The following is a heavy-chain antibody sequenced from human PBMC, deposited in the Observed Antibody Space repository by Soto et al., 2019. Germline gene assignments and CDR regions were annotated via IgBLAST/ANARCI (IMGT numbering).Heavy chain of an antibody. J-gene: IGHJ4*02. CDR1: GGTFSSYA. CDR2: IIPIFGTA. Sequence: QVQLVQSGAEVKKPGSSVKVSCKASGGTFSSYAISWVRQAPGQGLEWMGGIIPIFGTANYAQKFQGRVTXTXDXXPSTAYMELSSLRSEDTAVYYCARLLHGYSPVFDYWGQGTLVTVSS. V-gene: IGHV1-69*05. CDR3: ARLLHGYSPVFDY. D-gene: IGHD5-18*01.